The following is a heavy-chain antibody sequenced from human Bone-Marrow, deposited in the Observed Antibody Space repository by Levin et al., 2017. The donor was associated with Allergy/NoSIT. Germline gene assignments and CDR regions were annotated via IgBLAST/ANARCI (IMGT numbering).Heavy chain of an antibody. CDR2: VHDIGTT. D-gene: IGHD3-16*02. J-gene: IGHJ4*02. V-gene: IGHV4-59*12. CDR3: ARAVDRGYPFDY. Sequence: SQTLSLTCTVSGGPTLNYFWNWIRQPPGKGLEWIGYVHDIGTTSYNPSLKSRVSMSIDTSKNHFSLTLTSVTAADTAVYDCARAVDRGYPFDYWGQGTLVTVPS. CDR1: GGPTLNYF.